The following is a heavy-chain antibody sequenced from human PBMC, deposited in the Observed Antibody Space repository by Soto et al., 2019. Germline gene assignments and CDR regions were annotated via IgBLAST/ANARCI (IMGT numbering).Heavy chain of an antibody. CDR3: ARGASPYSGSSEGYFDY. CDR2: SGTT. D-gene: IGHD1-26*01. Sequence: EVQLLESGGGLVQPGGSLRLSCAVSGFSFSNYAVSWVRQAPGKGLEWVSSGTTYYADSVKGPFTVSRDNSKNRMYLQMNSMGAEDTAVYYCARGASPYSGSSEGYFDYWGQGALVTVSS. J-gene: IGHJ4*02. CDR1: GFSFSNYA. V-gene: IGHV3-23*01.